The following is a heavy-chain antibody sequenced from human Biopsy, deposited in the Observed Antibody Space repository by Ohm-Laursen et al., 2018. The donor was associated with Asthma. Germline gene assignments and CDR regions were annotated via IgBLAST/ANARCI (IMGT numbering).Heavy chain of an antibody. CDR1: GFTFSSYG. D-gene: IGHD3-3*01. Sequence: SLRLSCAASGFTFSSYGMHWVRQAPGKGLEWVANIKHDGSEKNHVDSLKGRFTISRDNAKNLPFLQMNSLRAEDTAVYYCARTFHFWSPYHAEHYQLWGQGTLVTVSS. J-gene: IGHJ1*01. CDR3: ARTFHFWSPYHAEHYQL. CDR2: IKHDGSEK. V-gene: IGHV3-7*01.